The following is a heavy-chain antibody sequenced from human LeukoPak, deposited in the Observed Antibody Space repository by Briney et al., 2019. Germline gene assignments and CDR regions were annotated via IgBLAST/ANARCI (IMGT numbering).Heavy chain of an antibody. V-gene: IGHV3-23*01. Sequence: GGSLKLSCAASRYTFRSYAMSWVRQAPGKGLEWVSAISGSGGSTYYADSVNGRFTISRDNSKNTLYLQTNSLRAEDTALYYCAKDPMVVTQFDYWGQGTLVTVSS. CDR1: RYTFRSYA. J-gene: IGHJ4*02. D-gene: IGHD4-23*01. CDR2: ISGSGGST. CDR3: AKDPMVVTQFDY.